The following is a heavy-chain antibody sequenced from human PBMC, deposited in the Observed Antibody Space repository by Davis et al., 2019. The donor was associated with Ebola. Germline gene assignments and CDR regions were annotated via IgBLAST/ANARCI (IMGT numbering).Heavy chain of an antibody. V-gene: IGHV5-51*01. CDR2: TYSGDSDT. Sequence: GESPKIPCKGSGYSFTSYWIARVRQMPGKGPEWLGLTYSGDSDTRHSPSFQGQVTIPAHKSISTAYLQWSSLKPSNTAMFYCARLGYCSGGSCTNWFEPWGQGTMVTVSS. CDR3: ARLGYCSGGSCTNWFEP. J-gene: IGHJ5*02. CDR1: GYSFTSYW. D-gene: IGHD2-15*01.